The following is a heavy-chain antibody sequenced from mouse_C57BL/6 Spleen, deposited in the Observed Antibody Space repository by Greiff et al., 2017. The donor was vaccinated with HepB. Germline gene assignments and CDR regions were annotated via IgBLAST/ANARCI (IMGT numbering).Heavy chain of an antibody. CDR3: ARHQYYGSPYDFDY. Sequence: EVMLVESGGDLVKPGGSLKLSCAASGFTFSSYGMSWVRQTPDKRLEWVATISSGGSYTYSPDSVKGRFTISRDNAKNTLYLQMSSLKSEDTAMYYCARHQYYGSPYDFDYWGQGTTLTVSS. V-gene: IGHV5-6*01. CDR2: ISSGGSYT. D-gene: IGHD1-1*01. CDR1: GFTFSSYG. J-gene: IGHJ2*01.